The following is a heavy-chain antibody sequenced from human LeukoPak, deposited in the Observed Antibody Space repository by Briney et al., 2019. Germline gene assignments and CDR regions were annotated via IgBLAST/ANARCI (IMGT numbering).Heavy chain of an antibody. CDR2: IYPGDPDT. V-gene: IGHV5-51*01. CDR1: GYSFTNYW. D-gene: IGHD2-2*01. CDR3: ATPTTGCSSTSCYLLF. Sequence: GESLKISCKGSGYSFTNYWIGWVRQMPGKGLEWMGIIYPGDPDTRYSPSFQGQVTISADKSISTAYLQWSSLKASDTAMYYCATPTTGCSSTSCYLLFWGQGTLVTVSS. J-gene: IGHJ4*02.